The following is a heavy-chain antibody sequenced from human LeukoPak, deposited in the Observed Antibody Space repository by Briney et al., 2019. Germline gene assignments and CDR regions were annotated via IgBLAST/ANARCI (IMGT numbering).Heavy chain of an antibody. CDR3: AKDGKKWQEPLES. CDR2: ISYDGSNK. D-gene: IGHD1-14*01. Sequence: PGGSLRLSCAASGFTFSIYGMHWVRQAPGKGLEWVAVISYDGSNKFYPDSVKGRFTISRDNSNLYLQMNSLRAEDTAVYYCAKDGKKWQEPLESWGQGTLVIVSS. CDR1: GFTFSIYG. J-gene: IGHJ4*02. V-gene: IGHV3-30*18.